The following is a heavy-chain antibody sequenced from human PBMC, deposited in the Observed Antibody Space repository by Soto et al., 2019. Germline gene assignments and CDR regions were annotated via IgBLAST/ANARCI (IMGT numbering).Heavy chain of an antibody. V-gene: IGHV3-23*01. Sequence: GSLRLSCAASGFTFSSYAMSWVRQAPGKGLEWVSAISGSGGSTYYADSVKGRFTISRDNSKSTLYLQMNSLRAEDTALYYCAKGRSYYYYYGVDVWGQGTTVTVSS. J-gene: IGHJ6*02. CDR1: GFTFSSYA. CDR3: AKGRSYYYYYGVDV. CDR2: ISGSGGST.